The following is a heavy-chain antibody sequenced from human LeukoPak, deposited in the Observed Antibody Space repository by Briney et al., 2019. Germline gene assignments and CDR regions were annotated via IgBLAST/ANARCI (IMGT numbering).Heavy chain of an antibody. CDR2: ISAYNGNT. V-gene: IGHV1-18*01. CDR3: ATYSSGWSNSPLDY. D-gene: IGHD6-19*01. J-gene: IGHJ4*02. Sequence: GASVKVSCKASDYTFTSYGINWVRQAPGQGLECMGWISAYNGNTDYAQKLQGRVSMTTDTSTSTAYMELSSLRSEDTAVYYCATYSSGWSNSPLDYWGQGTLVTVSS. CDR1: DYTFTSYG.